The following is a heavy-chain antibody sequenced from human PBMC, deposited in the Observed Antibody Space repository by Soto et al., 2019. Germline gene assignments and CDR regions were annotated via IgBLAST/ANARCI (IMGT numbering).Heavy chain of an antibody. D-gene: IGHD1-26*01. CDR3: ATEGGYPGSNFYGAY. Sequence: EVQLVESGGGLVEPGGSIRLSCVASGFTFTKAYMTWVRQAPGKGLVWVGRIKGSHAGGTTDYATSVKGRFTISREDSKNTLYLQMNSLKTEDTSVYYCATEGGYPGSNFYGAYWGQGTLVTVSS. CDR2: IKGSHAGGTT. CDR1: GFTFTKAY. J-gene: IGHJ4*02. V-gene: IGHV3-15*01.